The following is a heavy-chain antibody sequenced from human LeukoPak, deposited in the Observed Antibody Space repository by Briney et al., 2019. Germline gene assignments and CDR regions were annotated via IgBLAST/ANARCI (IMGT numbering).Heavy chain of an antibody. Sequence: SGGSLRLSCAASGVTFSSYEMNWVRQAPGKGREGVSYISSSVTTIYYADSVKGRFTISRDNAKPSLYLQMNSLRAEDTAVYYCARDDKAMPGDYWGQGTLVTVSS. CDR1: GVTFSSYE. V-gene: IGHV3-48*03. D-gene: IGHD2-2*01. CDR2: ISSSVTTI. J-gene: IGHJ4*02. CDR3: ARDDKAMPGDY.